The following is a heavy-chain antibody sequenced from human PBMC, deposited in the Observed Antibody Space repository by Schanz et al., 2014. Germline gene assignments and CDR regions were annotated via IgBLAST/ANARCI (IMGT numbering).Heavy chain of an antibody. CDR1: GYIFGSHG. Sequence: QLMQSGSEVRKPGASVKVSCKASGYIFGSHGMTWVRQAPGQGPEWMGKINPSSGTTRIAQNFQGRLTVTRDTSTTTVYMELSSLRSDDTAMYYCVTEKRMESGTWAKAFDIWGQGTWVTVSS. CDR2: INPSSGTT. V-gene: IGHV1-46*01. D-gene: IGHD3-3*01. CDR3: VTEKRMESGTWAKAFDI. J-gene: IGHJ3*02.